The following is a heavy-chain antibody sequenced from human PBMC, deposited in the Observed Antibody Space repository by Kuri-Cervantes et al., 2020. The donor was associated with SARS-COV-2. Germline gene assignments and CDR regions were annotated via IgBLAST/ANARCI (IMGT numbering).Heavy chain of an antibody. D-gene: IGHD5-24*01. V-gene: IGHV1-69*06. Sequence: SSVNVFCKASGCTFSSYAISWVRQAPGQGLEWMGGIIPIFGTANYAQKFQGRVTITADKSTSTAYMELSSLRSEDTAVYYLAGSRWLQLDYFYYYGMDVWGQGTTVTVSS. CDR3: AGSRWLQLDYFYYYGMDV. J-gene: IGHJ6*02. CDR1: GCTFSSYA. CDR2: IIPIFGTA.